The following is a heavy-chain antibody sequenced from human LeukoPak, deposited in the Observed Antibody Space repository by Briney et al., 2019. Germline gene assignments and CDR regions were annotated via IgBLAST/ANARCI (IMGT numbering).Heavy chain of an antibody. CDR2: IGPSSGDI. V-gene: IGHV3-21*01. Sequence: GGSLRLSCAASGFTFRIYSLNWVRQAPGTGLEWVSSIGPSSGDIYYADSVKGRFTISKDNDKNSLYLQMNSLRAEDTAVYYCARDRGARGRGLAWGQGTQVTVSS. CDR3: ARDRGARGRGLA. CDR1: GFTFRIYS. J-gene: IGHJ5*02. D-gene: IGHD3-10*01.